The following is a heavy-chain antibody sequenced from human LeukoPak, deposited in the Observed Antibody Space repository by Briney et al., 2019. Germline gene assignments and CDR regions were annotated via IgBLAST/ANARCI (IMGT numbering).Heavy chain of an antibody. CDR1: GFTFSSYD. D-gene: IGHD3-3*01. V-gene: IGHV3-48*03. CDR3: ARDSDFWGGYYTGYFDH. Sequence: GGSLRLSCAASGFTFSSYDVNWVRQAPGKGLEWVSYITSSGNTIHYADSVKGRFTISRDNAKDSLYLQMNSLRAEDTAVYYARDSDFWGGYYTGYFDHWGQGTLVTVSS. J-gene: IGHJ4*02. CDR2: ITSSGNTI.